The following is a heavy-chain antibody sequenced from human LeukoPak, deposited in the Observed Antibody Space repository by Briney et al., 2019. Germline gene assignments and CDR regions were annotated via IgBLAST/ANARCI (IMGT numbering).Heavy chain of an antibody. D-gene: IGHD6-19*01. CDR1: GGSISSYY. Sequence: SETLSLTCTVSGGSISSYYWSWIRQPAGKGLEWIGSIYFGGSTYSNPSLKSRVTISVDTSKNQFSLRLSSVTAADTSIYYCARLVAGPKELGYWGQGTLVTVSS. CDR2: IYFGGST. J-gene: IGHJ4*02. V-gene: IGHV4-59*05. CDR3: ARLVAGPKELGY.